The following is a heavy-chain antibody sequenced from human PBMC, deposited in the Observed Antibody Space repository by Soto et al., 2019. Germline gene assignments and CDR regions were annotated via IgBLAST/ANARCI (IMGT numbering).Heavy chain of an antibody. Sequence: SVKVSCKASGGTFSSYAISWVRQAPGQGLEWMGGIIPIFGTANYAQKFQGRVTITADESTSTAYMELSSLRSEDTAVYYCARGGSTIFVTYGMDVWGQGTTVTVSS. D-gene: IGHD3-3*01. CDR3: ARGGSTIFVTYGMDV. CDR2: IIPIFGTA. CDR1: GGTFSSYA. J-gene: IGHJ6*02. V-gene: IGHV1-69*13.